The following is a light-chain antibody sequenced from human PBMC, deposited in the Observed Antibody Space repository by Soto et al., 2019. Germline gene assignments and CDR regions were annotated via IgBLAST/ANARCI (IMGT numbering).Light chain of an antibody. J-gene: IGKJ1*01. CDR1: QSVSSN. V-gene: IGKV3-15*01. CDR2: GAS. Sequence: EIVMTQSAATLSVSPGERATLSCRASQSVSSNLAWYQQKPGQAPRLLIYGASTRATGIPARFSGSGSGTVFTLTISSLQSEDFAAYYCQQYNNWPRTFGQGTKVEIK. CDR3: QQYNNWPRT.